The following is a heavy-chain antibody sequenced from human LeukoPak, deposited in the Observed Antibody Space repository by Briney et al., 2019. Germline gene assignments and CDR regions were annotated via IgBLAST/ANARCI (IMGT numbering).Heavy chain of an antibody. J-gene: IGHJ4*02. CDR3: ASSGGYDPMYSSSWYSGYFDY. V-gene: IGHV1-18*01. D-gene: IGHD6-13*01. CDR1: GYTFTSYG. Sequence: ASVKVSCKASGYTFTSYGISWVRQAPGQGLEWMGWISAYNGNTNYAQKLQGRFTMTTDTSTSTAYMELRSLRSDDTAVYYCASSGGYDPMYSSSWYSGYFDYWGQGTLVTVSP. CDR2: ISAYNGNT.